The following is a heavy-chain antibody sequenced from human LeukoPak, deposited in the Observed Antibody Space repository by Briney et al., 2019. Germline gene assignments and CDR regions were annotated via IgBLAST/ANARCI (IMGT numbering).Heavy chain of an antibody. Sequence: SGTLSLTCAVSGGSISTNNWWTWIRQPPGKGLEWIGEIHHSGSTDYNPSLKSRVTISPDKSKNQFSLTLTSVTAADTAVYFCARAPLSGTYYTDAFDIWGQGTMVTVSS. D-gene: IGHD1-26*01. CDR3: ARAPLSGTYYTDAFDI. V-gene: IGHV4-4*02. CDR1: GGSISTNNW. CDR2: IHHSGST. J-gene: IGHJ3*02.